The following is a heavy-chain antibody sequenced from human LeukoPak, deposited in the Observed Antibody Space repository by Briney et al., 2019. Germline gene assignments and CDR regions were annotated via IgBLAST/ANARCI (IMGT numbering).Heavy chain of an antibody. V-gene: IGHV4-34*09. Sequence: TSETLSLTCAVYGGSFSGYYWSWIRQPPGKGLEWIGYIYYSGSTYYNPSLKSRVTISVDTSKNQFSLKLSSVTAADTAVYYCARDIGLCSGGSCYPTYYYGMDVWGQGTTVTVSS. CDR2: IYYSGST. D-gene: IGHD2-15*01. CDR3: ARDIGLCSGGSCYPTYYYGMDV. J-gene: IGHJ6*02. CDR1: GGSFSGYY.